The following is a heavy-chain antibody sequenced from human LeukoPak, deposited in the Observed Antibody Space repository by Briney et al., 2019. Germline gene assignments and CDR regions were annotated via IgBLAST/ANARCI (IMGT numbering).Heavy chain of an antibody. D-gene: IGHD1-26*01. Sequence: SETLSLTCTVSGGSISSSIYYWGWIRQPPGKGLEWIGSIYYSGSTYYNPSLKSRVTISVDTSKNQFSLKLSSVTAADTAVYYCASLYSGSYPHYWGQGTLVTVSS. CDR1: GGSISSSIYY. V-gene: IGHV4-39*01. CDR2: IYYSGST. CDR3: ASLYSGSYPHY. J-gene: IGHJ4*02.